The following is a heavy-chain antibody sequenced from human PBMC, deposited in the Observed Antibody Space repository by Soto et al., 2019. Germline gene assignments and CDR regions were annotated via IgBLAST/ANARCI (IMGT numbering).Heavy chain of an antibody. CDR3: AADPATLKYCTNGVCYMDYYYYGMDV. Sequence: ASVKVSCKASGYTFTSYGISRVRQAPGQGLEWMGLISAYNGNTNYAQKLQGRVTMTTDTSTSTAYMELRSLRSDDTAVYYCAADPATLKYCTNGVCYMDYYYYGMDVWGQGTTVTVSS. CDR1: GYTFTSYG. D-gene: IGHD2-8*01. J-gene: IGHJ6*02. CDR2: ISAYNGNT. V-gene: IGHV1-18*01.